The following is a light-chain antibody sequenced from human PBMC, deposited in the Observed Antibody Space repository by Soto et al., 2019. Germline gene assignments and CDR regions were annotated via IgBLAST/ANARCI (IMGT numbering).Light chain of an antibody. CDR1: QGIGNA. J-gene: IGKJ1*01. CDR2: GAS. CDR3: LQDINYPWT. V-gene: IGKV1-6*01. Sequence: IQMTHSPSSLSASVLYRVTISFLASQGIGNALGCYQQKPGKPPKVLIYGASNLQSGVPPRFSGSGSGTDFTLAISSLQPEDSATYYCLQDINYPWTFGQGTKVDNK.